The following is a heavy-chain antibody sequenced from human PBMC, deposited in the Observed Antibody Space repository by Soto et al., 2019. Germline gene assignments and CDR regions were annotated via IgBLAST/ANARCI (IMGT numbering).Heavy chain of an antibody. V-gene: IGHV4-59*08. Sequence: QVQLQESGPGLVKPSETLSLTCTVSGGSISSYYWSWIRQPPGKGLEWIGYIYYSGSTNYNPSLKSRVTLSVDTSKNQFHLKLSSVTATDTAVYYCARLTFDLGAAAGRIVGTGFDNGFDPWGQGTLVTVSS. J-gene: IGHJ5*02. CDR3: ARLTFDLGAAAGRIVGTGFDNGFDP. CDR1: GGSISSYY. CDR2: IYYSGST. D-gene: IGHD6-13*01.